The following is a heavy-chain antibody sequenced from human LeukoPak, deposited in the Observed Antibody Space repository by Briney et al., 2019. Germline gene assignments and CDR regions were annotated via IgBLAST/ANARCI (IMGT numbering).Heavy chain of an antibody. D-gene: IGHD3-10*01. V-gene: IGHV4-59*12. J-gene: IGHJ4*02. CDR1: GGSISSYY. CDR3: ARGSPGCGSGNYHFDY. Sequence: PSETLSLTCTVSGGSISSYYWSWIRQPPGKGLEWIGYIYYSGSTNYNPSLKSRVTISVDTSKNQFSLKLSSVTAADTAVYYCARGSPGCGSGNYHFDYWGQGSLVTVSS. CDR2: IYYSGST.